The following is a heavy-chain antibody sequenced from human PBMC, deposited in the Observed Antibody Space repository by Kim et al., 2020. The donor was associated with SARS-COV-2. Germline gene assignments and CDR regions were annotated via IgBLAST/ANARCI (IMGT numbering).Heavy chain of an antibody. J-gene: IGHJ4*02. CDR2: T. Sequence: TKYSQKFRGGVTITRDTTASTADMELSSLRSEDTAVYYCARGSGWAFDYWGQGTLVTVAS. CDR3: ARGSGWAFDY. D-gene: IGHD6-19*01. V-gene: IGHV1-3*01.